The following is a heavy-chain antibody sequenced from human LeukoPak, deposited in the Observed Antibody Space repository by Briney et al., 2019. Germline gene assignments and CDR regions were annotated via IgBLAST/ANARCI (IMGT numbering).Heavy chain of an antibody. D-gene: IGHD3/OR15-3a*01. V-gene: IGHV3-21*01. J-gene: IGHJ4*02. CDR1: GFSPSYFS. CDR3: VRPDF. CDR2: ISSSSSYI. Sequence: GGSLRLSCAVSGFSPSYFSMNWVRPAPERGLGWVSSISSSSSYIFYADSVQHRFTISRDNAKNSLYLQMNCLRAEDTAVYFCVRPDFWGQGTLVTVSS.